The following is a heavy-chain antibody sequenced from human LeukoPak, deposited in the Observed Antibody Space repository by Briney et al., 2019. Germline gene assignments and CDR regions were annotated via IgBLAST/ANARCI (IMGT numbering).Heavy chain of an antibody. Sequence: GGSLRLSCAASGFTFSNYEMNWVRQDPGKGLEWISYISSSGSTTYYADSVKGRFTISRDNAKNSLYLQMNSLRAEDTAVYYCARGYCSGGSCYFDYWGQGTLVTVSS. J-gene: IGHJ4*02. CDR2: ISSSGSTT. CDR1: GFTFSNYE. CDR3: ARGYCSGGSCYFDY. D-gene: IGHD2-15*01. V-gene: IGHV3-48*03.